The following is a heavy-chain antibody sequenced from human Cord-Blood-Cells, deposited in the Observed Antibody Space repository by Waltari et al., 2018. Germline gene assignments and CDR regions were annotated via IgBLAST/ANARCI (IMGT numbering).Heavy chain of an antibody. D-gene: IGHD3-3*01. CDR3: AEGYYDFWSGYAYYYYGMDV. J-gene: IGHJ6*02. CDR2: IIPIFGTA. Sequence: QVQLVQSGAEVTKPGSSVKVSCKASGGTFSSYAISWVRQAPGQGLEWMGGIIPIFGTANYAQKFQGRDTITADESTSTAYMELSSLRSEDTAVYYCAEGYYDFWSGYAYYYYGMDVWGQGTTVTVSS. V-gene: IGHV1-69*01. CDR1: GGTFSSYA.